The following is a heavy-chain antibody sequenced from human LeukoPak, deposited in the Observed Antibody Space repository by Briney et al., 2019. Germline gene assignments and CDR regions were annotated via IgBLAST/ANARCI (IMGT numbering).Heavy chain of an antibody. D-gene: IGHD5-24*01. CDR1: GFTFSSYA. Sequence: GGSLRLSCAASGFTFSSYAMSWVRQAPGKGLEWVSAISGSGGSTYYADSVKGRFTISRDNAKNTLDLQMNSLRAEDTAVYYCVRDGDGYNFDYWGQGTLVTVSS. V-gene: IGHV3-23*01. CDR3: VRDGDGYNFDY. J-gene: IGHJ4*02. CDR2: ISGSGGST.